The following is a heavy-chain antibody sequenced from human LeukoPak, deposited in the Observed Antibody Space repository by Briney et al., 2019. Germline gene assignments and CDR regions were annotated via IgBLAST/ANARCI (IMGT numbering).Heavy chain of an antibody. CDR2: ISWNSGSI. CDR3: AGDRDEGSSWYGNWFDP. V-gene: IGHV3-9*01. J-gene: IGHJ5*02. CDR1: GFTFDDYA. D-gene: IGHD6-13*01. Sequence: PGGSLRLSCAASGFTFDDYAMHWVRQAPGKGLEWVSSISWNSGSIAYADSAKGRFTISRGNAKNSLYLQMNSLRAEDTAFYYCAGDRDEGSSWYGNWFDPWGQGTLVTVSS.